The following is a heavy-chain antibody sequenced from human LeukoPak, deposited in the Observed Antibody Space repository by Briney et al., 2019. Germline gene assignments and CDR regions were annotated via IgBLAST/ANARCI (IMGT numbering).Heavy chain of an antibody. CDR2: INTNTGNP. Sequence: ASVKVSCKASGYTFTSYAMNWVRQAPGQGLEWMGWINTNTGNPTYAQGFTGRFVFSLDTSVSTAYLQISSLKAEDTAVYYCARSGGNYYGSGSYYNGEVDYWGQGTLVTVSS. J-gene: IGHJ4*02. V-gene: IGHV7-4-1*02. D-gene: IGHD3-10*01. CDR3: ARSGGNYYGSGSYYNGEVDY. CDR1: GYTFTSYA.